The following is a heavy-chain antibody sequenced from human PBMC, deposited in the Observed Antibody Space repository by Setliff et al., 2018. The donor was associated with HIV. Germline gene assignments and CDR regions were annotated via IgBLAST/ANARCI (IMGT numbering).Heavy chain of an antibody. CDR2: IFYNEDT. D-gene: IGHD2-21*01. CDR3: ARGRTFGKFVDYFDS. J-gene: IGHJ4*02. V-gene: IGHV4-31*03. CDR1: GGSISSGGYY. Sequence: SETLSLTCTVSGGSISSGGYYWNWIRQHPGKGLEWIGYIFYNEDTQYDPSLKSRVSMSVDTSKNQFSLNLRTVTAAATAIYFCARGRTFGKFVDYFDSWGQGKLVTVSS.